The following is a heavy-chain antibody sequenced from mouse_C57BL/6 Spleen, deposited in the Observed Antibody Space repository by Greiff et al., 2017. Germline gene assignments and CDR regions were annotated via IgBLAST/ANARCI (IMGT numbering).Heavy chain of an antibody. CDR3: AREDGYLYYFDY. CDR2: INPNNGGT. V-gene: IGHV1-22*01. CDR1: GYTFTDYN. D-gene: IGHD2-3*01. J-gene: IGHJ2*01. Sequence: EVQLQQSGPELVKPGASVKMSCKASGYTFTDYNMHWVKQSHGKSLEWLGYINPNNGGTSYNQKFKGKATLTVNKSSSTAYMELRSLTSEDSAVYYCAREDGYLYYFDYWGQGTTLTVSS.